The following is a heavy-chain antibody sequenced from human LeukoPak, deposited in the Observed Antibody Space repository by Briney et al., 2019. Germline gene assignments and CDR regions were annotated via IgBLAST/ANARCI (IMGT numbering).Heavy chain of an antibody. Sequence: GGSRRLCSAASGFTFSRYAMHWVRQAPGKGLEYVSAISSNGGVTYYADSVKGRFTISRDNSKNTLYLEMSSLRVEDTAVYYCVKDVSSTYYYFDYWGQGTLVTVSS. CDR3: VKDVSSTYYYFDY. CDR2: ISSNGGVT. D-gene: IGHD6-13*01. V-gene: IGHV3-64D*09. J-gene: IGHJ4*02. CDR1: GFTFSRYA.